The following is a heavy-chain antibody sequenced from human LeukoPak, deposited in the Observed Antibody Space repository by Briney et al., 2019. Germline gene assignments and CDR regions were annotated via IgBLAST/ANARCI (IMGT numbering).Heavy chain of an antibody. CDR1: GSMYNYY. Sequence: SETLSLTCTVSGSMYNYYWSWIRQPPGKGLEWIGYIYYSGSTNYNPSLKSRVTMSLDTSKSQVSLKLNSVTTADTAVYYCARHISSGGTYAHFDSWGQGTLVTVSS. D-gene: IGHD1-26*01. CDR3: ARHISSGGTYAHFDS. J-gene: IGHJ4*02. V-gene: IGHV4-59*08. CDR2: IYYSGST.